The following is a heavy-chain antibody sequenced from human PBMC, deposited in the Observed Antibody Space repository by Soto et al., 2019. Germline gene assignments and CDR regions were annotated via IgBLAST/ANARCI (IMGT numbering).Heavy chain of an antibody. D-gene: IGHD3-10*02. Sequence: SETLSLTCTVSGGSISSGDYCWTWIRQHPGKGLEWIGYIYDSGATYDNPSLRSRLTISVATSKNQFSLKLSSVTAADTAVYYCARGRGKIGYYVPDYYGMDVWGQGTTVTVSS. CDR2: IYDSGAT. J-gene: IGHJ6*02. V-gene: IGHV4-30-4*01. CDR1: GGSISSGDYC. CDR3: ARGRGKIGYYVPDYYGMDV.